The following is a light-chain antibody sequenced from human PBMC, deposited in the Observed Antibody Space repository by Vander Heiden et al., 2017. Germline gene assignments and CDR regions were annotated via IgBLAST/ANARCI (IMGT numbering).Light chain of an antibody. CDR2: AAS. J-gene: IGKJ2*01. CDR1: QSISSY. V-gene: IGKV1-39*01. CDR3: QRSYSTPYT. Sequence: DIQMTQSPSSLSAFVGDRVTIPCRASQSISSYLNWYQQKPGKAPKLLIYAASSLQSGVPSRFSASGAGTDFTLTISSLQPEDFATYYCQRSYSTPYTFGQGTKLEIK.